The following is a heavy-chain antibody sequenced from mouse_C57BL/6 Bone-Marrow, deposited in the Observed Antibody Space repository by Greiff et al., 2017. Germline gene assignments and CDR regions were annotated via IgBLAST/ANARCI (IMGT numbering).Heavy chain of an antibody. Sequence: VQLQQSGPELVKPGASVKISCKASGYTFTDYYMNWVKQSHGKSLEWIGDINPNNGGTSYNQKFKGKATLTVDKSSSTAYMELRSLTSEDSAVYYCARWIYYLGLFAYWGQGTLVTVSA. D-gene: IGHD1-1*01. CDR1: GYTFTDYY. J-gene: IGHJ3*01. CDR2: INPNNGGT. CDR3: ARWIYYLGLFAY. V-gene: IGHV1-26*01.